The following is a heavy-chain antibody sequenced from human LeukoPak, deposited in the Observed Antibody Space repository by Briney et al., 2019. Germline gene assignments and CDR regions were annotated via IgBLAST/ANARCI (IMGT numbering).Heavy chain of an antibody. J-gene: IGHJ3*02. V-gene: IGHV3-69-1*01. CDR1: GFTFSSHS. Sequence: GGSLRLSCVASGFTFSSHSINWVRQAPGKGLEWIATVTSTNKIHYADSVKGRFTISRDNAENSVYLQMNSLRDEDTAVYSCAGAQTLFWEFDGFDIWGRGTKVTVSS. D-gene: IGHD3-3*01. CDR3: AGAQTLFWEFDGFDI. CDR2: VTSTNKI.